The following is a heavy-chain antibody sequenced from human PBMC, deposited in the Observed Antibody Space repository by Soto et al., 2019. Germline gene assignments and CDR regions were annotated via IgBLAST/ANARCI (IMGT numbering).Heavy chain of an antibody. CDR3: ARDDEGGSDCDLGY. Sequence: QVQLVESGGGVVQPGRSRRLSCATSGFTFSSYLIHWVRQTPDRGLEWVAFISRDGSNEYYADSVKGRFTISRDNSKNTLYLEMNSLRAEDTAVYYCARDDEGGSDCDLGYWGQGTLVTVSS. CDR2: ISRDGSNE. J-gene: IGHJ4*02. V-gene: IGHV3-30-3*01. CDR1: GFTFSSYL. D-gene: IGHD3-10*01.